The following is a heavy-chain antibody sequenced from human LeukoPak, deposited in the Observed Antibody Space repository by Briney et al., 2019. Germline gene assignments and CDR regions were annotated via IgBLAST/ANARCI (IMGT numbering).Heavy chain of an antibody. J-gene: IGHJ4*02. CDR2: MNPNSGNT. V-gene: IGHV1-8*01. Sequence: GASVRFSCRASGYTFTSYDINGVRQATGQGLEWMGWMNPNSGNTGYAQKFQGRVTMTRNTSISTAHMALSRLRSEDTAVYYCARAARLYGRNPGSLGYWGQGTLVTVSS. CDR3: ARAARLYGRNPGSLGY. CDR1: GYTFTSYD. D-gene: IGHD4-23*01.